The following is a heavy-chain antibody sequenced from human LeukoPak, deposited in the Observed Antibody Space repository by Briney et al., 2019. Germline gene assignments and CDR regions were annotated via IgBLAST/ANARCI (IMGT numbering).Heavy chain of an antibody. CDR3: ARGGLYYYDSSGYLDY. Sequence: PGGSLRLSCAASGFTFSSYEMNWVRQAPGKGLEWVSYISSSGSTIYYADSVKGRFTISRDNAKNSLYLQMNSLRAEDTAVYYCARGGLYYYDSSGYLDYWGEGTLVSVSS. J-gene: IGHJ4*02. V-gene: IGHV3-48*03. CDR1: GFTFSSYE. CDR2: ISSSGSTI. D-gene: IGHD3-22*01.